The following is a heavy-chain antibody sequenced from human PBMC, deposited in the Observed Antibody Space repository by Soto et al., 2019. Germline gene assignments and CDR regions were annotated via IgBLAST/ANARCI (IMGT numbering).Heavy chain of an antibody. Sequence: SVKVSCKASGGTFSSYAISWVRQAPGQGLEWMGGIIPIFGTANYAQKFQGRVTITADESTSTACVELSSLRSEDTAVYYCARAFVVTAIQDYFDYWGQGTLVTVSS. CDR2: IIPIFGTA. J-gene: IGHJ4*02. V-gene: IGHV1-69*13. D-gene: IGHD2-21*02. CDR3: ARAFVVTAIQDYFDY. CDR1: GGTFSSYA.